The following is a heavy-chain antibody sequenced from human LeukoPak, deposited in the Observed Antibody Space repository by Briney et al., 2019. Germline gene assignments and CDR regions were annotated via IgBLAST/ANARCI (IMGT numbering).Heavy chain of an antibody. J-gene: IGHJ4*02. D-gene: IGHD3-10*01. CDR1: GFTFSSYS. Sequence: GGSLRLSCAASGFTFSSYSINWVRQAPGKGLEWVSSISTSSSYIYYADSVKGRFTISRDNAKNSLYLQMNSLRAEDTAVYYCAKSYNNPTVAVRVRGVIPYFDYWGQGSLVTVSS. CDR3: AKSYNNPTVAVRVRGVIPYFDY. CDR2: ISTSSSYI. V-gene: IGHV3-21*01.